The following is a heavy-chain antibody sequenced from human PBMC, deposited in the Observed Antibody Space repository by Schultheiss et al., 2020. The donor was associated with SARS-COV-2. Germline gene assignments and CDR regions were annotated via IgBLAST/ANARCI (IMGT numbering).Heavy chain of an antibody. Sequence: SETLSLTCTVSGGSISSYYWSWIRQPPGKGLEWIGYIYYSGSTNYNPSLKSRVTISVDTSKNQFSLKLSSVTAADTAVYYCARAHIVVVPAANGVHNWFDPWGQGTLVTVSS. D-gene: IGHD2-2*01. V-gene: IGHV4-59*12. CDR2: IYYSGST. CDR1: GGSISSYY. J-gene: IGHJ5*02. CDR3: ARAHIVVVPAANGVHNWFDP.